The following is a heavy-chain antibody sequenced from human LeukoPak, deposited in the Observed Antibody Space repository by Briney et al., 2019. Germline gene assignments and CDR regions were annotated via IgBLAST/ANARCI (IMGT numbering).Heavy chain of an antibody. Sequence: ASVKVSCKASGYTFTSYGISWVRQAPGQGLEWMGWISAHNGNTNYAQKLQGRVTMTTDTSTGTAYMELRSLRSDDTAVYYCARDLGIAAAGVAGYWGQGTLVTVSS. CDR3: ARDLGIAAAGVAGY. J-gene: IGHJ4*02. CDR2: ISAHNGNT. CDR1: GYTFTSYG. D-gene: IGHD6-13*01. V-gene: IGHV1-18*04.